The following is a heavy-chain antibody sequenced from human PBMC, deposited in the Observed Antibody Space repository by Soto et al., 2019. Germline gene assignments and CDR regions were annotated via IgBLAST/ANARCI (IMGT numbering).Heavy chain of an antibody. CDR1: GSNINGSGYY. Sequence: KTSETLSLTCTVSGSNINGSGYYWGWIRQPPGKGLQWLGSMFYGVSTYYNPSLKCRVTVSVDTSRNQFSLNLSYLTAGETVVDYWARLPSRHLVDYWGQGTLVTVS. CDR2: MFYGVST. D-gene: IGHD3-3*02. CDR3: ARLPSRHLVDY. J-gene: IGHJ4*02. V-gene: IGHV4-39*01.